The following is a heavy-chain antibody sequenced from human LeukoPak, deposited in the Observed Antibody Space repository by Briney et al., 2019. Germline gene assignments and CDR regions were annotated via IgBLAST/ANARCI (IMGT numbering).Heavy chain of an antibody. Sequence: SETLSLTCAVYGGSFSGYYWSWIRQPPGKGLEWIGEINHSGSTNYNPSLKSRVTISVDTSKNQFSLKLSSVTAADTAVYYCASGSLFSHYYDSRAYYWGPNPRTPRFDYWGQGTLVTVSS. CDR1: GGSFSGYY. D-gene: IGHD3-22*01. V-gene: IGHV4-34*01. CDR3: ASGSLFSHYYDSRAYYWGPNPRTPRFDY. J-gene: IGHJ4*02. CDR2: INHSGST.